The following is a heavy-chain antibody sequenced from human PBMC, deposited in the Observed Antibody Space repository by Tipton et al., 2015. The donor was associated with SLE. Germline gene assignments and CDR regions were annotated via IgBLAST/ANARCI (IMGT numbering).Heavy chain of an antibody. Sequence: TLSLTCTFSGGSISSSSYYWGWIRQPPGKGLEWIGSIYYSGSTNYNPSLKSRVTISVDTSKNQFSLKLSSVTAADTAVYYCARMDFWSGYYPRWFDPWGQGTLVTVSS. V-gene: IGHV4-39*07. J-gene: IGHJ5*02. CDR2: IYYSGST. CDR1: GGSISSSSYY. D-gene: IGHD3-3*01. CDR3: ARMDFWSGYYPRWFDP.